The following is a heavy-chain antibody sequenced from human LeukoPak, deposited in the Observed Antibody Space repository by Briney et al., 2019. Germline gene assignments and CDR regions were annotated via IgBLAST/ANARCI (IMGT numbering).Heavy chain of an antibody. Sequence: GGSLRLSCAASGFTVSSNYMSWVRQAPGKGLEWVSAITGSGDDAYYADSVHGRFTMSRDNSKSTLYLQMNSLRVEDTALYYCAKESTGSSPDYWGQGTLVTVSS. J-gene: IGHJ4*02. V-gene: IGHV3-23*01. CDR1: GFTVSSNY. D-gene: IGHD1-26*01. CDR3: AKESTGSSPDY. CDR2: ITGSGDDA.